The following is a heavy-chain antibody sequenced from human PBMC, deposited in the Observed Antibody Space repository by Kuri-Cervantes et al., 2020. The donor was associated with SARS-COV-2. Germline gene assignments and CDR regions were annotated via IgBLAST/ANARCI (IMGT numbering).Heavy chain of an antibody. D-gene: IGHD6-13*01. V-gene: IGHV4-30-2*01. CDR2: IYHSGST. Sequence: SCTVSGGSISSGGYYWSWIRQPPGKGLEWIGYIYHSGSTYYNPSLKSRVTISVDRSKNQFSLKLSSVTAADTAVYYCTRGRYSSSWYPDYWGQGTLVTVSS. CDR1: GGSISSGGYY. J-gene: IGHJ4*02. CDR3: TRGRYSSSWYPDY.